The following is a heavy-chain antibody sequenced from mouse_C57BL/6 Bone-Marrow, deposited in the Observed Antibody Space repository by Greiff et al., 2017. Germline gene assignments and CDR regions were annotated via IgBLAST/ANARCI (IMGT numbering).Heavy chain of an antibody. J-gene: IGHJ2*01. Sequence: VQLKQSGAELVRPGASVKLSCTASGFNIKDDYIHWVKQRPEQGLEWIGWIDPEIGDTEYASKLQGKATITSDTSSNTAYLQRSSLTSEDTAAYYCSSFDGNYFDFWGQGTPLTVAS. CDR2: IDPEIGDT. D-gene: IGHD2-3*01. CDR3: SSFDGNYFDF. V-gene: IGHV14-4*01. CDR1: GFNIKDDY.